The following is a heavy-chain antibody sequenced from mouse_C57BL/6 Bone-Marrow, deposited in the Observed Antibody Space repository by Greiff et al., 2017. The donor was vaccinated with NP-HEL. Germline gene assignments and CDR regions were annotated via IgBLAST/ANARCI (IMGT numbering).Heavy chain of an antibody. CDR1: GFTFSDYG. CDR3: ARRYRGLYYYAMDY. D-gene: IGHD2-12*01. V-gene: IGHV5-17*01. CDR2: ISSGSSTI. Sequence: DVMLVESGGGLVKPGGFLKLSCAASGFTFSDYGMHWVRQAPEKGLEWVAYISSGSSTIYYADTVKGRFTISRDNAKNTLFLQMTSLRSEDTAMYYCARRYRGLYYYAMDYWGQGTSVTVSS. J-gene: IGHJ4*01.